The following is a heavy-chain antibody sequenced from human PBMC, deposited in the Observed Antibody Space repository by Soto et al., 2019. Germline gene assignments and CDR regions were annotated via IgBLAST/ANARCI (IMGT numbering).Heavy chain of an antibody. Sequence: SETLSLTCTVSGCSISSGGYYWSWIRQHPGKGLEWIGYIYYSGSTYYNPSLKSRVTISVDTSKNQFSLKLSSVTAADTAVYYCASGAPTYYYDSSGYYFDYWGQGTLVTVSS. J-gene: IGHJ4*02. CDR2: IYYSGST. V-gene: IGHV4-31*03. CDR3: ASGAPTYYYDSSGYYFDY. CDR1: GCSISSGGYY. D-gene: IGHD3-22*01.